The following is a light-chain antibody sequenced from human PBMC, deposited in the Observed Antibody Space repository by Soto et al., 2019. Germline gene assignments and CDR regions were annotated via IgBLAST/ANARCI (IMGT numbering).Light chain of an antibody. CDR2: SAS. CDR3: PQDYTHPIT. Sequence: DTITCRVSQGITTYLSWYRQKPGEVLKFLIYSASNLQSGVPSRFSGSGSGTHFTLTISSLQPEDFATYDFPQDYTHPITSGQGTRLENK. CDR1: QGITTY. V-gene: IGKV1-27*01. J-gene: IGKJ5*01.